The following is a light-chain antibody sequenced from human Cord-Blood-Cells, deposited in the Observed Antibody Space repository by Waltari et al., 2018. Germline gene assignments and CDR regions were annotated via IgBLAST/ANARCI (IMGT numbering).Light chain of an antibody. CDR1: SSDVGSYNL. J-gene: IGLJ1*01. CDR2: EVS. V-gene: IGLV2-23*02. Sequence: QSALTQSASVSGSPGQSITISYTGTSSDVGSYNLVSWYQQHPGKAPKLMIYEVSKRPSGVSNRFSGSKSGNTASLTISGLQAEDEADYYCCSYAGSYVFGTGTKVTVL. CDR3: CSYAGSYV.